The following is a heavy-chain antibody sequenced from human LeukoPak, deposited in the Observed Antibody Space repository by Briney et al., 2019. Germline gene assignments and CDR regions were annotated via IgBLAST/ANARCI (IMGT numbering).Heavy chain of an antibody. V-gene: IGHV3-23*01. CDR2: ISGSGGST. D-gene: IGHD3-10*01. CDR1: GFTFSSYA. J-gene: IGHJ3*02. CDR3: AKALFVRRGQDAFDI. Sequence: GGSPRLSCAASGFTFSSYAMSWVRQAPGKGLEWVSAISGSGGSTYYADSVKGRFTISRDNSKNTLYLQMNSLRAEDTAVYYCAKALFVRRGQDAFDIWGQGTMVTVSS.